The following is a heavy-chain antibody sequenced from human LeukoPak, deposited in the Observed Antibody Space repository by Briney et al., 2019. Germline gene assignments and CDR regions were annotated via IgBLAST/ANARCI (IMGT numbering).Heavy chain of an antibody. CDR1: GASISNNDFY. J-gene: IGHJ3*02. V-gene: IGHV4-39*07. D-gene: IGHD3-22*01. CDR2: INYSGST. CDR3: ARGSSTADFDGSGYYSKAFDI. Sequence: PSETLSLTCTVSGASISNNDFYWGWIRQPPGRGLEWIGSINYSGSTYYNPSLKSRVTISLDTSKNHFSLKLSSVTAADTAVYYCARGSSTADFDGSGYYSKAFDIWGQGTMATVSS.